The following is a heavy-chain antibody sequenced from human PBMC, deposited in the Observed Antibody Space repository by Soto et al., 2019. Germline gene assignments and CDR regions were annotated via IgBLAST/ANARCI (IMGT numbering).Heavy chain of an antibody. CDR1: GGSFSGYY. J-gene: IGHJ4*02. CDR2: INHSGST. V-gene: IGHV4-34*01. CDR3: AGGRRVPGIAAY. Sequence: QVQLQQWGAGLLKPSETLSLTCAVYGGSFSGYYWSWIRQPPGKGLEWIGEINHSGSTNYNPSLKSRVTISLDASHNQFSRTQSSVTAADTAVYYCAGGRRVPGIAAYWGRGTLVTVSS. D-gene: IGHD6-25*01.